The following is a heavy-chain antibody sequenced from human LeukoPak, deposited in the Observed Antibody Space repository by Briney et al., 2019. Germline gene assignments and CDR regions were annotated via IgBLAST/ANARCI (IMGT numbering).Heavy chain of an antibody. D-gene: IGHD3-10*01. CDR3: ARVSGKGSGSYFLDY. J-gene: IGHJ4*02. CDR2: IYYSGST. CDR1: GYSISRSNW. V-gene: IGHV4-28*06. Sequence: SDTLSLTCVVSGYSISRSNWWGWIRQPPGKGLEWIGDIYYSGSTNYNPSLRRRVTISVDTSNNQFSLQLSSVTASHTAVYYCARVSGKGSGSYFLDYWGQGTLVTVSS.